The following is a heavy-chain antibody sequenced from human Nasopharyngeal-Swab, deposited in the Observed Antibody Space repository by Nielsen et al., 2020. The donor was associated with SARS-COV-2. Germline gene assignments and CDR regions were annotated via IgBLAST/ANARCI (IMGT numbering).Heavy chain of an antibody. CDR3: ARLPHRDTAMVKAVVLDY. CDR2: INHSGST. V-gene: IGHV4-34*01. D-gene: IGHD5-18*01. CDR1: GWSFSGYY. J-gene: IGHJ4*02. Sequence: SQTLSLTCAVYGWSFSGYYWSWIRQPPGKGLEWIGEINHSGSTNYNPSLKSRVTISVDTSKNQFSLKLSSVTAADTAVYYCARLPHRDTAMVKAVVLDYWGQGTLVTVSS.